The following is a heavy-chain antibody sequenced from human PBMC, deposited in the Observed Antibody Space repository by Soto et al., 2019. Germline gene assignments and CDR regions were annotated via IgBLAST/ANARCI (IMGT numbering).Heavy chain of an antibody. Sequence: QVQLQESGPGLVKPSQTVSLTCTVSGGSISSGAYYWSWIRQHPGKGLEWIGYIHNSGSTYYNPSLKRRATISVDTSKNQFSLKVSSVTAADTAVYYCTRANWGYPFDYWGQGTLVTVSS. CDR3: TRANWGYPFDY. CDR1: GGSISSGAYY. D-gene: IGHD7-27*01. V-gene: IGHV4-31*03. J-gene: IGHJ4*02. CDR2: IHNSGST.